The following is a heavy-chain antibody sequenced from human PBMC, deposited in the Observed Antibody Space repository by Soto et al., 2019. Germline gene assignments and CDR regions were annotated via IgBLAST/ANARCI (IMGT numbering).Heavy chain of an antibody. CDR3: ARCSIPYYYYYYMDV. CDR2: INHSGST. Sequence: SETLSLTCAVYGGSFSGYYWSWIRQPPGKGLEWIGEINHSGSTNYNPSLKSRVTISVDTSKNQFSLKLSSVTAADTAVYYCARCSIPYYYYYYMDVWGKGTTVTVSS. V-gene: IGHV4-34*01. J-gene: IGHJ6*03. D-gene: IGHD4-4*01. CDR1: GGSFSGYY.